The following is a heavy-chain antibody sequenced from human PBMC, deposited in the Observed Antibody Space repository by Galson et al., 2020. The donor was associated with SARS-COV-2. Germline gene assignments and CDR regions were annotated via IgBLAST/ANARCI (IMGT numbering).Heavy chain of an antibody. V-gene: IGHV4-4*09. CDR3: ARLDYGDCWGWFDP. Sequence: SGILSFTGTAVGCPNISYDCSGIRQPPAKGPEGRRFYYNSGSTNYNPFLKSRDTISVDTSKNQLSLKLSSVTAADTAVYYCARLDYGDCWGWFDPWGQGTLVTFSS. CDR2: YYNSGST. D-gene: IGHD4-17*01. J-gene: IGHJ5*02. CDR1: GCPNISYD.